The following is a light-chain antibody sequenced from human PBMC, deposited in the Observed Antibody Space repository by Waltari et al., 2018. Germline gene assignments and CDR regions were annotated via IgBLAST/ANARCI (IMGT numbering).Light chain of an antibody. J-gene: IGLJ1*01. CDR3: ATWDDSLKGFV. V-gene: IGLV1-44*01. CDR1: SPDFGRNT. Sequence: QSVLTQPPSASGTSGQRVTISCSGSSPDFGRNTVTCDQHLPGTAPRLPIYNNYYRPSGFPDRFSGSKSGTSASLAISGLQSEDEAVFYCATWDDSLKGFVFGSGTKVTVL. CDR2: NNY.